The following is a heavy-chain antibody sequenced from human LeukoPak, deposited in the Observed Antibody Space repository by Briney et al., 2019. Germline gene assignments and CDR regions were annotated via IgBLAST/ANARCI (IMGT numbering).Heavy chain of an antibody. Sequence: SETLSLTCTVSVGSISIYYWSWIRQPPGKGLEWIGYIYYIGSTNYNPSLKSRVTISVDTSKNQFSLKLSSVTGADTAVYYCARSPTALSYHILTGAHFDYWGPGTLVTVSS. J-gene: IGHJ4*02. CDR2: IYYIGST. V-gene: IGHV4-59*01. D-gene: IGHD3-9*01. CDR3: ARSPTALSYHILTGAHFDY. CDR1: VGSISIYY.